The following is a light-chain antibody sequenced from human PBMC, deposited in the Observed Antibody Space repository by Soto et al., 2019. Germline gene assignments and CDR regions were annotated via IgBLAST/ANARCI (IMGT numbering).Light chain of an antibody. Sequence: QLVLTQSPSASASLGASVKLTCTLSSGHNSYAIAWHQQQPEKGPRYLMKVNSDGSHTKGDGIPDRFSGSSSGAERYLTISGLQTEDEADYYCQTWGTGIQVFGGGTKLTVL. CDR1: SGHNSYA. J-gene: IGLJ3*02. CDR2: VNSDGSH. CDR3: QTWGTGIQV. V-gene: IGLV4-69*01.